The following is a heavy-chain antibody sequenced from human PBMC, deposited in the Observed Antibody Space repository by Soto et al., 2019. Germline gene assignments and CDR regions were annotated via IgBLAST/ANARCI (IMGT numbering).Heavy chain of an antibody. D-gene: IGHD6-13*01. J-gene: IGHJ4*02. CDR2: IYYSGSP. Sequence: PSETLSLTCTVSGGSITDYYWSWLRQPPGKGPEWLGYIYYSGSPNYNPSLKSRVTISVDTAKKQFSLKLTSVTAADTAVYYCAREAVPPGSSSLYYFDYWGQGTRVTVSS. CDR3: AREAVPPGSSSLYYFDY. V-gene: IGHV4-59*12. CDR1: GGSITDYY.